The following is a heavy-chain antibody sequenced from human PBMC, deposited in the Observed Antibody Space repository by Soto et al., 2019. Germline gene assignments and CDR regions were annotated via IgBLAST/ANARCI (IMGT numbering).Heavy chain of an antibody. CDR3: AHRRVERYFDY. V-gene: IGHV2-5*02. CDR2: IYWDDDK. J-gene: IGHJ4*02. D-gene: IGHD1-1*01. Sequence: QITLKESGPTLVQPTQTLTLTCTFSGFSLSTSGVGVGWIRQPPGKALEWLPLIYWDDDKRYSPSLKSRLTITKDTSKNQVVLTMTTMDPVDTATYSCAHRRVERYFDYWGQGTLVTVSS. CDR1: GFSLSTSGVG.